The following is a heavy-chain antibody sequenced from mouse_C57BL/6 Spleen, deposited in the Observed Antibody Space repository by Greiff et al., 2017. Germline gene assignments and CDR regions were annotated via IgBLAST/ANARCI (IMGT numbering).Heavy chain of an antibody. CDR1: GYTFTDYE. V-gene: IGHV1-15*01. CDR2: IDPETGGT. J-gene: IGHJ2*01. Sequence: QVQLQQSGAELVRPGASVTLSCKASGYTFTDYEMHWVKQTPVHGLEWIGAIDPETGGTAYNQKFKGKAILTADKSSSTAYMELRSLTSEDSAVYYCTRWASNYYFDYWGQGTTLTVSS. D-gene: IGHD2-5*01. CDR3: TRWASNYYFDY.